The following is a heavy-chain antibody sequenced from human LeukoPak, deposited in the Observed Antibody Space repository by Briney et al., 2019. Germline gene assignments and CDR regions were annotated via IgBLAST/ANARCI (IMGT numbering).Heavy chain of an antibody. CDR3: ARAQDDGYNSYYYGMDV. J-gene: IGHJ6*02. CDR1: GASISSYY. D-gene: IGHD5-24*01. CDR2: IYTSGST. V-gene: IGHV4-4*07. Sequence: PSETLSLTCTVSGASISSYYWSWIRQPAGKGLEWVGRIYTSGSTNYNPSLKSRVTMLVDTSKNQFSLKLSSVTAADTAVYYCARAQDDGYNSYYYGMDVWGQGTTVTVSS.